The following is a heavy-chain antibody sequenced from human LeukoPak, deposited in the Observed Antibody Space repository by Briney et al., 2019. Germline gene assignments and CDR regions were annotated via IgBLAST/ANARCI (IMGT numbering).Heavy chain of an antibody. V-gene: IGHV1-69*13. D-gene: IGHD2-2*01. CDR2: SIPVFGTA. CDR1: GGTFSSYA. Sequence: SVKVSCKASGGTFSSYAISWVRPAPGRGLEWMGGSIPVFGTANYAQKFQGRVTITAHESTNTAYMELSSMRSENTAVYYCTRDHCSSNSCYADFDYWGQGTPVTVSS. CDR3: TRDHCSSNSCYADFDY. J-gene: IGHJ4*01.